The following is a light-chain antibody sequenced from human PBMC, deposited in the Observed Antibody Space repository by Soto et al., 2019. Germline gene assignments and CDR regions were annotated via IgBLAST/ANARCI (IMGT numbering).Light chain of an antibody. CDR3: QQSSSAPLT. CDR2: AAS. J-gene: IGKJ3*01. V-gene: IGKV1-39*01. CDR1: QSVNTY. Sequence: EIQMTQSPSSLSASEGDRVTITCQASQSVNTYLNWYQHKPGKAPKLMIYAASSLQSGVPSRFSGSGSGTEFTLTISSLQPEDSAVYYCQQSSSAPLTFCPGTKVDIK.